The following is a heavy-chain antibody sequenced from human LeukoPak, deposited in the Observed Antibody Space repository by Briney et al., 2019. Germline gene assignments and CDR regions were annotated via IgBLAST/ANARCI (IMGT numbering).Heavy chain of an antibody. CDR3: ARGSRDSSSWYDY. V-gene: IGHV4-34*01. J-gene: IGHJ4*02. CDR2: INHSGST. Sequence: PSETLSLTCAVYGGSFSGYYWSWIRQPPGKGLEWIGEINHSGSTNYNPSFKSRVTISVDTSKNQFSLKLSSVTAADTAVYYCARGSRDSSSWYDYWGQGTLVTVSS. D-gene: IGHD6-13*01. CDR1: GGSFSGYY.